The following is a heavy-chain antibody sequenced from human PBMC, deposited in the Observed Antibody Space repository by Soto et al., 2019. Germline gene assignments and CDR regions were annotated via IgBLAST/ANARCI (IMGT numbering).Heavy chain of an antibody. CDR2: ISGYNGNT. CDR1: GYTFVSYG. Sequence: ASVKVSCKASGYTFVSYGISWARQAPGQGLEWMGRISGYNGNTKYAEKVQGRVTMTTDTSTSTAYMELRSLRSDDTAVYYCARDEVTAPGGMDVWGQGTTVTVSS. CDR3: ARDEVTAPGGMDV. V-gene: IGHV1-18*01. J-gene: IGHJ6*02. D-gene: IGHD2-21*02.